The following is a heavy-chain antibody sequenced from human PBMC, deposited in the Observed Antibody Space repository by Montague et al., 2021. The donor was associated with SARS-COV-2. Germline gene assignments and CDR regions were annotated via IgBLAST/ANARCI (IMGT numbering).Heavy chain of an antibody. J-gene: IGHJ5*02. V-gene: IGHV4-61*01. D-gene: IGHD3-22*01. CDR1: GDSVISDKYY. CDR2: IYDSGST. Sequence: SETLSLTCTVTGDSVISDKYYWSWIRQPPGKGLEWIGFIYDSGSTSYNPSLHSRVTITIDTSKNQFSLNPMSVTPADTAVYYCVGGSGYPWGQGTLVTVSS. CDR3: VGGSGYP.